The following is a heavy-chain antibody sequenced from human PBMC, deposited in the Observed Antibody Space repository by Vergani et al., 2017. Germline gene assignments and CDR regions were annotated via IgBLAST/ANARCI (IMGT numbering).Heavy chain of an antibody. CDR3: ARVSAPNAFDI. CDR1: GFTFSGSA. J-gene: IGHJ3*02. CDR2: IRSKANSYAT. V-gene: IGHV3-73*01. Sequence: EVQLVESGGGLVQPGGSLKLSCAASGFTFSGSAMHWVRQASGKGLEWVGRIRSKANSYATAYAASVKGRFTISRDDSKNTAYLQMNSLKTEDTAVYYCARVSAPNAFDIWGQGTMVTVSS.